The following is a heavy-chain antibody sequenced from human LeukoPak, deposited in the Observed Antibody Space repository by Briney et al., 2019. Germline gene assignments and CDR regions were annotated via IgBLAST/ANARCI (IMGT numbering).Heavy chain of an antibody. Sequence: TTSETLSLTCTVSGGSITGYYWTWIRQPPGKGLESIGYIYYTGSTNYNPSLKSRVTISVDTSKNQFSLSLTSVTAADTAVYYCARGDSGSYFRMDVWGKGTTVTVSS. J-gene: IGHJ6*04. CDR1: GGSITGYY. CDR3: ARGDSGSYFRMDV. CDR2: IYYTGST. D-gene: IGHD1-26*01. V-gene: IGHV4-59*01.